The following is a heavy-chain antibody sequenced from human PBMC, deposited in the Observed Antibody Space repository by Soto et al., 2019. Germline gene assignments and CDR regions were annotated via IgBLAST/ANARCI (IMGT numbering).Heavy chain of an antibody. CDR3: AKVAVVPAAMEPPLPDY. D-gene: IGHD2-2*01. CDR1: GFTFSSYG. CDR2: ISYDGSNK. Sequence: PGGSLRLSCAASGFTFSSYGMHWVRQAPGKGLEWVAVISYDGSNKYYADSVKGRFTISRDNSKNTLYLQMNSLRAEDTAVYYCAKVAVVPAAMEPPLPDYWGQGTLVTVSS. V-gene: IGHV3-30*18. J-gene: IGHJ4*02.